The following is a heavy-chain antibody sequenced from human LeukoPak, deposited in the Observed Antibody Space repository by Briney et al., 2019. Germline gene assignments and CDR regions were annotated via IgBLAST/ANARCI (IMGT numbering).Heavy chain of an antibody. CDR1: GGSISSSSYY. D-gene: IGHD3-3*01. CDR2: IYYGGST. J-gene: IGHJ6*02. CDR3: ARVRFLEWFDYYGMDI. Sequence: SETLSLTCTVSGGSISSSSYYWGWIRQPPGKGLEWIGSIYYGGSTYYNPSLKSRVTISVDTSKNQFSLKLSSVTAADTAVYYCARVRFLEWFDYYGMDIWGQGTTVTVSS. V-gene: IGHV4-39*01.